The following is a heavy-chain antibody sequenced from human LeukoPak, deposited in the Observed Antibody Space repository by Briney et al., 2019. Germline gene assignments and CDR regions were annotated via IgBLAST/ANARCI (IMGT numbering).Heavy chain of an antibody. D-gene: IGHD2-2*01. CDR3: AKRYCTDTSCPLGPYYYYMDV. V-gene: IGHV3-23*01. CDR1: GFTFNNFA. Sequence: GGSLRLSCSASGFTFNNFAMNWVRQTPDKGLEWVSSISSSSSYIYYADSVKGRFTISRDNSKNTLYLQLNSLRAEDTAVYYCAKRYCTDTSCPLGPYYYYMDVWGKGTTVTISS. J-gene: IGHJ6*03. CDR2: ISSSSSYI.